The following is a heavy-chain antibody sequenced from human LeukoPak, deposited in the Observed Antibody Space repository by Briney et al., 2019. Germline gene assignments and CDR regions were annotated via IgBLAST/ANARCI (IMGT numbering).Heavy chain of an antibody. CDR1: GGSISSTSYY. CDR3: ARSWGMIVVVHNFDY. Sequence: SETLSLTCTVSGGSISSTSYYWGWIRQPPGKGLEWIGSIYYSGSTYYNPSLKSRVTIAVDTSKNHFSLKLSSVTAADTAVYYCARSWGMIVVVHNFDYWGQGTLVTVSS. V-gene: IGHV4-39*02. D-gene: IGHD3-22*01. J-gene: IGHJ4*02. CDR2: IYYSGST.